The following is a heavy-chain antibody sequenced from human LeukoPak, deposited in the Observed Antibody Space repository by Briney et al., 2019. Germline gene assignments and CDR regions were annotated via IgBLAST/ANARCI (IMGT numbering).Heavy chain of an antibody. D-gene: IGHD3-10*01. V-gene: IGHV3-23*01. CDR1: GFTFSSYA. CDR2: ISGSGGST. Sequence: PGGSLRLSCAASGFTFSSYAMSWVRQAPGKGPEWVSAISGSGGSTYYADSVKGRFTISRDNSKNTLYLQMNSLRAEDTAVYYCAKEEGKGYYYGSGSHRVYWGQGTLVTVSS. J-gene: IGHJ4*02. CDR3: AKEEGKGYYYGSGSHRVY.